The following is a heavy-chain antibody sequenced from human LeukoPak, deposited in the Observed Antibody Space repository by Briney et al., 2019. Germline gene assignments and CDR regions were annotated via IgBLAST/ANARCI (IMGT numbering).Heavy chain of an antibody. D-gene: IGHD6-13*01. CDR3: ARVGRRFRSSWYCTDCWFDP. J-gene: IGHJ5*02. Sequence: ASVKVSCKASGYTFTSYGISWVRQAPGQGLEWMGWISAYNGNTNYAQKLQGRVTMTTDTSTSTAYMELRSLRSDDTAVYYCARVGRRFRSSWYCTDCWFDPWGQGTLVTVSS. CDR1: GYTFTSYG. CDR2: ISAYNGNT. V-gene: IGHV1-18*01.